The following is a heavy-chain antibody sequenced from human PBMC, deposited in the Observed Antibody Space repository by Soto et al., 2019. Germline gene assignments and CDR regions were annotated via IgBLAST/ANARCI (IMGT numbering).Heavy chain of an antibody. V-gene: IGHV3-30-3*01. D-gene: IGHD3-22*01. CDR1: GFTFISYS. J-gene: IGHJ4*02. CDR2: ISSDGSKR. Sequence: GGSLRLSCAASGFTFISYSLHWVRQAPGKGLEWVAFISSDGSKRYYAASVKGRFTISRDNSKNTLYLQVSTLRAEDTAIYYCARDHYYDNSGYYPTPDYWGQGTLVTVSS. CDR3: ARDHYYDNSGYYPTPDY.